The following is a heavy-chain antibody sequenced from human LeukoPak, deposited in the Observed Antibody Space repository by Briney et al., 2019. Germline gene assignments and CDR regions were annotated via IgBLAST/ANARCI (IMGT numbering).Heavy chain of an antibody. D-gene: IGHD2/OR15-2a*01. CDR1: GFTFSSYA. J-gene: IGHJ4*02. CDR2: ITGSGGGT. CDR3: AKRGPGSPQSGKYYFDY. V-gene: IGHV3-23*01. Sequence: GGSLRLSCAASGFTFSSYAVSWVRQAPGKGLEWVSAITGSGGGTYYSDSVRGRFTISRDNSKKTLFLQMNSLRAEDTAVYYCAKRGPGSPQSGKYYFDYWGQGTLVTVSS.